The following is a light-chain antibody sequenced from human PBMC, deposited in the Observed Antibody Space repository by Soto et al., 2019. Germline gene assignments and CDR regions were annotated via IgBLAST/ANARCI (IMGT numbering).Light chain of an antibody. CDR3: SSYTSSSPLVV. V-gene: IGLV2-14*01. CDR1: SSDVGGYNY. CDR2: DVS. Sequence: QSALTQPASVSGSPGQSITISCTGTSSDVGGYNYVSWYQQHPGKAPKLMIYDVSNRPSGVSNRFSGSKSGNTASLTISGLQADDDADYYCSSYTSSSPLVVFGGGTKLTVL. J-gene: IGLJ2*01.